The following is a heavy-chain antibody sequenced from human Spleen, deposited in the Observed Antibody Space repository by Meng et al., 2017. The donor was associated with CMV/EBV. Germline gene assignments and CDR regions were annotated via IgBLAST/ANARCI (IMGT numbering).Heavy chain of an antibody. CDR2: IYTSGST. J-gene: IGHJ4*02. CDR3: ARDPVHYDSSSVTDY. CDR1: GASISSYN. V-gene: IGHV4-4*07. D-gene: IGHD3-22*01. Sequence: VQPEEAVPELVEPSEPLSPTCTVSGASISSYNWSWIRQPAGKGLEWIGRIYTSGSTNYNPSLKSRVTMSVDTSKNQFSLKLSSVTAADTAVYYCARDPVHYDSSSVTDYWGQGTLVTVSS.